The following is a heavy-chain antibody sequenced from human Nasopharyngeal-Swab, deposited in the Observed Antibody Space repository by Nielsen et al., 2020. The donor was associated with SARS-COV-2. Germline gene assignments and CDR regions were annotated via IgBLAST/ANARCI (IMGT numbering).Heavy chain of an antibody. CDR2: IYSGGST. V-gene: IGHV3-53*01. Sequence: PGKVLEWVSVIYSGGSTYYADSVKGRFTISRDNSKNTLYLQMNSLRAEDTAVYYCARDYRLRYFDWSYYYYGMDVWGQGTTVTVSS. D-gene: IGHD3-9*01. J-gene: IGHJ6*02. CDR3: ARDYRLRYFDWSYYYYGMDV.